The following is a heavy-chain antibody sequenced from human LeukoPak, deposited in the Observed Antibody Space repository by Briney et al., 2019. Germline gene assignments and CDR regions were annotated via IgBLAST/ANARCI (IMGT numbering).Heavy chain of an antibody. CDR3: RATYYDSSGYPFDY. V-gene: IGHV3-13*01. D-gene: IGHD3-22*01. Sequence: GGSLRLSCAASGFTFSSYDMHWVRQATGKGLEWVSAIGTAGDTYYPGSVKGRFTISRENAKNSLYLQMNSLGAGDTAVYYCRATYYDSSGYPFDYWGQGTLVTVSS. CDR1: GFTFSSYD. J-gene: IGHJ4*02. CDR2: IGTAGDT.